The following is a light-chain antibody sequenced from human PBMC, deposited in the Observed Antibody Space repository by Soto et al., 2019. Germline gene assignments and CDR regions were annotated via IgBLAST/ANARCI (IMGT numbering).Light chain of an antibody. CDR2: EVS. CDR3: SSYAGSNNYVV. V-gene: IGLV2-8*01. Sequence: QSALTQPPSASGSPGQSVTISCTGTSSDVGNYNYVSWYQQHPGKAPKLMIYEVSKRPSGVPDRFSGSKSGNTASLTVSGLQAEDEADYYCSSYAGSNNYVVFGGGTKVTVL. J-gene: IGLJ2*01. CDR1: SSDVGNYNY.